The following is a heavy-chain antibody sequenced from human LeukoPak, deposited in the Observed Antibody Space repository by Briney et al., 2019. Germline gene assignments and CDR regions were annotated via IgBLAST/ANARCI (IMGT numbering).Heavy chain of an antibody. CDR3: ARDWFVVVTATQGGDY. Sequence: ASVKVSCKASGYTFTGYYMHWVRQAPGQGLEWMGWINPNSGGTNYAQKFQGGVSMTRDTSISTAYMELSRLRSDDTAVYYCARDWFVVVTATQGGDYWGQGTLVTVSS. CDR1: GYTFTGYY. D-gene: IGHD2-21*02. CDR2: INPNSGGT. J-gene: IGHJ4*02. V-gene: IGHV1-2*02.